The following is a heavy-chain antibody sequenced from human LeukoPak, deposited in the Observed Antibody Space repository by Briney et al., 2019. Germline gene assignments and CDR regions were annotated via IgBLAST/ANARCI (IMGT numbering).Heavy chain of an antibody. Sequence: GESLKISCQGSGYSFTSYWIGWVRQMPGKGLEWMGIIHPGDSDTRYGPSFQGQVTISADKSISTAYLQWSSLKASDTAMYYCARLGDISGYYWFDPWGQGTLVTVSS. J-gene: IGHJ5*02. V-gene: IGHV5-51*01. CDR3: ARLGDISGYYWFDP. CDR2: IHPGDSDT. D-gene: IGHD3-22*01. CDR1: GYSFTSYW.